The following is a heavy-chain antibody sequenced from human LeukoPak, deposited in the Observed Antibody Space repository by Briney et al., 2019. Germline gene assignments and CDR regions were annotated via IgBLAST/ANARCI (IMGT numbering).Heavy chain of an antibody. CDR3: ARGLGVAFHYSYFYLDF. Sequence: ASVKVSCKPYGYTFTAYDINWLRQAAGQGLEWMGWMNPRSGRTSYSQQFQGRVTMTGDTSTRTAYMELSGLKSEDTAVYYCARGLGVAFHYSYFYLDFWGKGTTVTVS. V-gene: IGHV1-8*02. CDR1: GYTFTAYD. D-gene: IGHD3-3*01. J-gene: IGHJ6*03. CDR2: MNPRSGRT.